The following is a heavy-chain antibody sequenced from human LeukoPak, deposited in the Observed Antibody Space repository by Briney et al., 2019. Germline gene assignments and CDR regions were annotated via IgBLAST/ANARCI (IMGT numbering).Heavy chain of an antibody. V-gene: IGHV1-69*06. J-gene: IGHJ5*02. Sequence: RASVKVSCKASGGTFSSYAISWVRQAPGQGLEWMGGIIPIFGTANYAQKFQGRVTITADKSTSTAYMELSSLRSEDTAVYYCARESAHYDFWSGDSGDWFDPWGQGTLVTVSS. CDR1: GGTFSSYA. CDR3: ARESAHYDFWSGDSGDWFDP. CDR2: IIPIFGTA. D-gene: IGHD3-3*01.